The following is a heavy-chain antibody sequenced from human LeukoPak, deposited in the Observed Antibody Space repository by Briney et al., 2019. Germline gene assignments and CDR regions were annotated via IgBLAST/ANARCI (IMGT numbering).Heavy chain of an antibody. CDR1: GFIFSNYD. Sequence: GGSLRLSCVASGFIFSNYDMNWVRQAPGKGLECVSHVGTSGTIIYYADSVKGRFTISRDNARNSTHLQMSNLRAEDTAVYYCTRVSRDGYSYGFYEYWGQGTPVTVSS. J-gene: IGHJ4*02. D-gene: IGHD5-18*01. V-gene: IGHV3-48*03. CDR3: TRVSRDGYSYGFYEY. CDR2: VGTSGTII.